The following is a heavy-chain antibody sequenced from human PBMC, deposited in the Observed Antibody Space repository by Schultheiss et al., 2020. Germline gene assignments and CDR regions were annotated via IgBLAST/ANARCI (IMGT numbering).Heavy chain of an antibody. V-gene: IGHV3-66*01. CDR1: GFTFSSYD. CDR3: ARRRGNCGGDNCYAEWDY. Sequence: GGSLRLSCAASGFTFSSYDMHWVRQAPGKGLEWVSVIYSGGSTYYADSVKGRFTISRDNSKNTLYLQMNSLRAEDTAVYYCARRRGNCGGDNCYAEWDYWGQGTLVTVSS. D-gene: IGHD2-21*02. J-gene: IGHJ4*02. CDR2: IYSGGST.